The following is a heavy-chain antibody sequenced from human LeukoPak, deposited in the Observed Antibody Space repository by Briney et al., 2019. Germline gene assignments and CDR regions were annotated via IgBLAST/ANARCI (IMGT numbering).Heavy chain of an antibody. CDR2: IYHSGTI. J-gene: IGHJ4*02. V-gene: IGHV4-38-2*02. CDR1: GYSISSGYY. D-gene: IGHD6-13*01. Sequence: SETLSLTCTVSGYSISSGYYWGWIRQPPGKGLEWLASIYHSGTIYYNPSLKSRVTISVDTSKNQFSLKLTSVTAADTAVYYCARGLGRQQLVSPFDSWGQGTLVTVYS. CDR3: ARGLGRQQLVSPFDS.